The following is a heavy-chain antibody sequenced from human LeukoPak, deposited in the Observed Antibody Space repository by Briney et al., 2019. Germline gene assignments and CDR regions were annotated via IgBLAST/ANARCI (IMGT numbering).Heavy chain of an antibody. CDR2: INPNSGGT. J-gene: IGHJ5*02. V-gene: IGHV1-2*02. D-gene: IGHD3-3*01. CDR1: GYTFTGYY. Sequence: EASVKVSCKASGYTFTGYYMHWVRQAPGQGLEWMGWINPNSGGTNYAQKFQGRVTMTRDTSISTAYMELSRLRSDDTAVYYCARDQSLLRFLGGEFDPWGQGTLVTVSS. CDR3: ARDQSLLRFLGGEFDP.